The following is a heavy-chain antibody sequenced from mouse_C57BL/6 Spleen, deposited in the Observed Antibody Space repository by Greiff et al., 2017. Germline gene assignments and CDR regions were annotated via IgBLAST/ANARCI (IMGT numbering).Heavy chain of an antibody. Sequence: VQLQQSGPELVKPGASVKISCKASGYTFTDYYMNWVKQSPGKSLEWIGDINPNNGGTSYNQKFKGKATLTVDKSSSTAYMELRSLTSEDSAVYYGARPHPIYYDYDAYGDWGQGTTLAVSS. J-gene: IGHJ2*01. CDR1: GYTFTDYY. D-gene: IGHD2-4*01. CDR2: INPNNGGT. V-gene: IGHV1-26*01. CDR3: ARPHPIYYDYDAYGD.